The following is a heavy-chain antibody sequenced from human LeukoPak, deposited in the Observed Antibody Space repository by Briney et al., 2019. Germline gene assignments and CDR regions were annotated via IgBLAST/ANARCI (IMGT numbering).Heavy chain of an antibody. Sequence: PSETLSLTCAVSGGSISSGGYSWSWIRQPPGKGLEWIGSIYYSGSTYYNPSLKSRVTISVDTSKNQFSLKLSSVTAADTAVYYCARVDGAGAFDYWGQGTLVTVSS. J-gene: IGHJ4*02. CDR1: GGSISSGGYS. D-gene: IGHD4-17*01. CDR2: IYYSGST. CDR3: ARVDGAGAFDY. V-gene: IGHV4-39*07.